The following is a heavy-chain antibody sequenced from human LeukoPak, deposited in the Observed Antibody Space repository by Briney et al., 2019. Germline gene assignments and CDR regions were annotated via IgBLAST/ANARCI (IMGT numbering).Heavy chain of an antibody. V-gene: IGHV1-2*02. CDR2: INPNSGGT. D-gene: IGHD6-19*01. Sequence: ASVKVSCKASGYTFTGYCMHWVRQAPGQGLEWMGWINPNSGGTNYAQKFQGRVTMTRDASISTAYMELSRLRSDDTAVYYCARGAAVAEEDWFDPWGQGTLVTVSS. CDR3: ARGAAVAEEDWFDP. CDR1: GYTFTGYC. J-gene: IGHJ5*02.